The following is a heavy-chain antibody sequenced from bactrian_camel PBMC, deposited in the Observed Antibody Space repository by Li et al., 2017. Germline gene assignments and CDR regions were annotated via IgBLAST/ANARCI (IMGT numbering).Heavy chain of an antibody. CDR3: NVGLCGTWPPGQDNY. D-gene: IGHD2*01. CDR1: GFAFSTYD. CDR2: IYTGGSPA. V-gene: IGHV3S40*01. Sequence: DVQLVESGGGLVQPGGSLRLSCAASGFAFSTYDMSWVRRAPGKGLEWVSNIYTGGSPADYSDSVKGRFTFAQDNAENANAVSLEMNSLKPEDTATYFCNVGLCGTWPPGQDNYWGHGTQVTVS. J-gene: IGHJ4*01.